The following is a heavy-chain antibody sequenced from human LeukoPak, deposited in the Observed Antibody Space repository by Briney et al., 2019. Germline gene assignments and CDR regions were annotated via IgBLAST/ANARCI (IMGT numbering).Heavy chain of an antibody. V-gene: IGHV4-31*03. CDR1: GGSITRAGSY. D-gene: IGHD3-10*01. CDR2: IDDTGTT. CDR3: ARDRYYHGSGSYFSRWFDP. J-gene: IGHJ5*02. Sequence: PSETLSLTSTFPGGSITRAGSYGSWIRHHPRKGRESNGYIDDTGTTYYNPSLKSRVTISVDTSKNQFSLKLSSVTAADTAVYYCARDRYYHGSGSYFSRWFDPWGQGTLVTVSS.